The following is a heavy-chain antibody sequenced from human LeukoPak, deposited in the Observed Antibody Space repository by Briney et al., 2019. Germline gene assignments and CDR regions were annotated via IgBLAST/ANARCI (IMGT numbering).Heavy chain of an antibody. D-gene: IGHD2/OR15-2a*01. V-gene: IGHV3-7*01. CDR3: ARKFYSGPNWFDP. CDR1: GFTFSSYW. J-gene: IGHJ5*02. CDR2: IKQDGSEK. Sequence: PGGSLRLSCAASGFTFSSYWMSWVRRAPGKGLEWVANIKQDGSEKYYVDSVKGRFTISRDNAKNSLYLQMNSLRAEDTAVYYCARKFYSGPNWFDPWGQGTLVTVSS.